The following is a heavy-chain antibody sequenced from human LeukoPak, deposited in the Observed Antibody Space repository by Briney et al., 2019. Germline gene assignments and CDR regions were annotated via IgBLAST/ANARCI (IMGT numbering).Heavy chain of an antibody. J-gene: IGHJ4*02. CDR2: IYYSGST. Sequence: SETLSLTCTVSGGSISGSSYYWGWIRQPPGKGLEWIGSIYYSGSTYYNPSLKSRVTISVDTSKNQFSLKLSSVTAADTAVYYCARELRVLLWFGESDYWGQETLVTVSS. D-gene: IGHD3-10*01. CDR1: GGSISGSSYY. CDR3: ARELRVLLWFGESDY. V-gene: IGHV4-39*07.